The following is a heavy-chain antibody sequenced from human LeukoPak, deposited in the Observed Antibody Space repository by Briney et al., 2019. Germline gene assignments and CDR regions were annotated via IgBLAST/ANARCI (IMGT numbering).Heavy chain of an antibody. J-gene: IGHJ3*02. CDR2: IYYSGST. D-gene: IGHD3-22*01. CDR3: ARRGTMIVVSGAFDI. CDR1: GGSISSGDYY. V-gene: IGHV4-30-4*01. Sequence: SQTLSLTCTVSGGSISSGDYYWSWIRQPPGKGLEWIGYIYYSGSTYYNPSLKSRVTISVDTSKNQFSLKLSSVTAADTAVYYCARRGTMIVVSGAFDIWGQGTMVTVSS.